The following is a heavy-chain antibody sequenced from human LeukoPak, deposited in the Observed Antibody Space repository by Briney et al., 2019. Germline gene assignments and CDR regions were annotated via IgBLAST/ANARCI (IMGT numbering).Heavy chain of an antibody. CDR1: GYTFTGYY. CDR3: ARDSIRGIRFLGY. Sequence: ASVKVSCKASGYTFTGYYMHWVRQAPGQGPEWMGWINPNSGGTNYAQKFQGRVTMTRDTSISTAYMDLSRLRSADTAVHYCARDSIRGIRFLGYWGQGTLVTVSS. V-gene: IGHV1-2*02. D-gene: IGHD3-3*01. J-gene: IGHJ4*02. CDR2: INPNSGGT.